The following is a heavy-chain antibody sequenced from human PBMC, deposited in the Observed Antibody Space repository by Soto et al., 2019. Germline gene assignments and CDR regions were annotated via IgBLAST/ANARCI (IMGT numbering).Heavy chain of an antibody. D-gene: IGHD6-6*01. Sequence: SETLSFTCTVSGGSISSGDYYWSWIRHPPGKGLEWIGYIYYSWSTYYNPSLKSRVTISVDTSKNQLSLKLSSVTDADTAVYYCARVAEARPGDFDYWGKGTRVTVSS. CDR2: IYYSWST. CDR1: GGSISSGDYY. J-gene: IGHJ4*02. CDR3: ARVAEARPGDFDY. V-gene: IGHV4-30-4*01.